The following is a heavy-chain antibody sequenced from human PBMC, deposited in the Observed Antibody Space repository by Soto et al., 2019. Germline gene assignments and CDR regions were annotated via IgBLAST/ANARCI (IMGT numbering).Heavy chain of an antibody. CDR1: GGSISSGGYY. J-gene: IGHJ4*02. CDR3: ARVLDGSYQFDY. V-gene: IGHV4-31*03. D-gene: IGHD1-26*01. CDR2: IYYSGST. Sequence: QVQLQESGPGLVKPSQTLSLTCTVSGGSISSGGYYWSWIRQHPGKGLAWIGYIYYSGSTYYNPSLKSRVTISVATSKNQFSLKLSSVTAADTAVSYCARVLDGSYQFDYWGQGTLVTVSS.